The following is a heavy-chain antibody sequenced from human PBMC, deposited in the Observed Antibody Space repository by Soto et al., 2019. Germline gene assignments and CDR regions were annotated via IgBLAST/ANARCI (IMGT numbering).Heavy chain of an antibody. J-gene: IGHJ6*03. D-gene: IGHD5-12*01. CDR2: IIPKLGYA. CDR1: GGGNLRDYR. CDR3: ARYRGYSGYDPYYMDV. Sequence: SVKVSCKASGGGNLRDYRTTWVRRAPGQGLEWMGWIIPKLGYANYAQNFQGRVTITTDTSTSTAYMELRSLRSDDTAVYYCARYRGYSGYDPYYMDVWGKGTTVTVSS. V-gene: IGHV1-69*10.